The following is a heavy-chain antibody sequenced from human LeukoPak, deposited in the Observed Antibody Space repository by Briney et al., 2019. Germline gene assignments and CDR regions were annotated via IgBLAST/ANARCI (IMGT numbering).Heavy chain of an antibody. CDR1: AGSPTRYT. J-gene: IGHJ6*02. V-gene: IGHV3-23*01. CDR3: AKDQDDYGEYSVSYYSAMDV. Sequence: RGSLRLSCAAAAGSPTRYTMSCGRHALRGRGEWGSTIIGSGGTTNYANSAKGRFTIYRDNSKNTLYMQMNSLRAEDTAVYYCAKDQDDYGEYSVSYYSAMDVGGQGTTVTVSS. CDR2: IIGSGGTT. D-gene: IGHD4-17*01.